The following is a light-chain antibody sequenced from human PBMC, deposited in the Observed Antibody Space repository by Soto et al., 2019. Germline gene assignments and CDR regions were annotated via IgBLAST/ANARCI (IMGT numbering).Light chain of an antibody. Sequence: EIVLTQSPGTLSLSPGERATLSCRASQSVSSSYLAWYQQKPGQAPSLLIYGASTRATGIPARFSGSGSGTEFTLTISSLQSEDFAVYYCQQNKDWPGTFGQGTKVDIK. CDR3: QQNKDWPGT. CDR1: QSVSSSY. CDR2: GAS. V-gene: IGKV3-15*01. J-gene: IGKJ1*01.